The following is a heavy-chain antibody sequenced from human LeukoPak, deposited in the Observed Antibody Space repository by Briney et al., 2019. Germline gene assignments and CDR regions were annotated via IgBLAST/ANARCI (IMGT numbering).Heavy chain of an antibody. CDR3: ARNLDS. V-gene: IGHV3-48*01. Sequence: GGSLRLSCSASGFTFSTYNMNWVRQAPGKGLEWVSFIGTSSGAIYYADSVKGRFTISRDDAKKSLYLQMNSLRGEDTAAYYCARNLDSWGQGALVTVSS. CDR1: GFTFSTYN. J-gene: IGHJ5*01. CDR2: IGTSSGAI.